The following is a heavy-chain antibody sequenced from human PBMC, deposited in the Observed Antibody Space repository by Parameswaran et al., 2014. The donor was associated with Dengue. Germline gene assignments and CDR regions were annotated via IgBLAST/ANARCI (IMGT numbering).Heavy chain of an antibody. J-gene: IGHJ6*02. Sequence: GGSLRLSCAASGFTFSSYEMNWVRQAPGKGLEWVSYISSSGSTIYYADSVKGRFTISRDNAKNSLYLQMNSLRAEDTAVHYCARDPPYYDYVWGSYRSGGMDVWGQGTTVTVSS. CDR1: GFTFSSYE. CDR2: ISSSGSTI. CDR3: ARDPPYYDYVWGSYRSGGMDV. D-gene: IGHD3-16*02. V-gene: IGHV3-48*03.